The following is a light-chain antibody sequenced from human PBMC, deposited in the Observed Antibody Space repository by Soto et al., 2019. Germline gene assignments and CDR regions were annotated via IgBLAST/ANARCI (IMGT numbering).Light chain of an antibody. CDR1: SGHSSYA. CDR2: LNSDGSH. J-gene: IGLJ2*01. V-gene: IGLV4-69*01. CDR3: QTWGTGIQV. Sequence: QLVLTQSPSASASLGASVKLTCTLSSGHSSYAIAWHQQQPEKDPRYLMKLNSDGSHSKGDGIPDRFSGSSSGAERYLTISSLQSEDAADYYCQTWGTGIQVFGGGTKLTVL.